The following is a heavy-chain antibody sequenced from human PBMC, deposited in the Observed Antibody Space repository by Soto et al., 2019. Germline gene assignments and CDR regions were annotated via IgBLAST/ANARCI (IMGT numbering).Heavy chain of an antibody. CDR3: VSEVNSPPWFDP. D-gene: IGHD1-20*01. J-gene: IGHJ5*02. V-gene: IGHV4-4*02. Sequence: QVQLQKSGPGLVKPSGTLSLTCAVSGGSISSSNWWSWVRQPPGKGLEWIGEISHSGSTNYNPSLKSRVTISVDKSKNQFSLKLSSVTAADTAVYYCVSEVNSPPWFDPWGQGTLVTVSS. CDR1: GGSISSSNW. CDR2: ISHSGST.